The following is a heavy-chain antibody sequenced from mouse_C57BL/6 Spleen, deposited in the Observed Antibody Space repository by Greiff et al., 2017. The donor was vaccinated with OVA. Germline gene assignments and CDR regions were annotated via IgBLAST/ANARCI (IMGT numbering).Heavy chain of an antibody. D-gene: IGHD2-13*01. CDR3: ASGGYGDMDY. CDR2: IDPSDSET. V-gene: IGHV1-52*01. Sequence: QVQLQQPGAELVRPGSSVKLSCKASGYTFTSYWMHWVKQRPVQGLEWIGNIDPSDSETHYNQKFKDKATLTVDKSSSTAYMQLSSLTSEDSAVYYCASGGYGDMDYWGQGTSVTVSS. CDR1: GYTFTSYW. J-gene: IGHJ4*01.